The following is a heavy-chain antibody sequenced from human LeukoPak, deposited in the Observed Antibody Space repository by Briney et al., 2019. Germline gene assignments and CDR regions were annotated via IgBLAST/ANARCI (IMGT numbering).Heavy chain of an antibody. Sequence: SETLSLTCTVSGGSISSSSYYWGWIRQPPGKGLEWIGSIYYSGSTYYNPSLKSRVTISVDTSKNQFSLKLSSVAAADTAVYYCARHPPRRGQLARNYYYYGMDVWGQGTTVTASS. CDR3: ARHPPRRGQLARNYYYYGMDV. J-gene: IGHJ6*02. CDR2: IYYSGST. CDR1: GGSISSSSYY. V-gene: IGHV4-39*01. D-gene: IGHD6-6*01.